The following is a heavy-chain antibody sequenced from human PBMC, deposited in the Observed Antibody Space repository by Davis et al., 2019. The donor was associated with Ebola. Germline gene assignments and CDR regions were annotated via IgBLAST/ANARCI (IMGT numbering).Heavy chain of an antibody. CDR2: IYYSGST. V-gene: IGHV4-59*08. CDR3: ARLHGGNSGDPFDY. CDR1: GCSISSYY. D-gene: IGHD4-23*01. Sequence: MPSETLSLTCTVSGCSISSYYWSWIRQPPGKGLEWIGYIYYSGSTNYNPSLKSRVTISVDPSKNQFSLKLSPVTAADTAVYYCARLHGGNSGDPFDYWGQGTLVTVSS. J-gene: IGHJ4*02.